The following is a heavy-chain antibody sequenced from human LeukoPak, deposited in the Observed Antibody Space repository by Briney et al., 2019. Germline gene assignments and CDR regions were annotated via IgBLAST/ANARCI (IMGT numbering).Heavy chain of an antibody. Sequence: SETLSLTCTVSGYSISSDYYWGWIRQPPGKGLEWIGNIYHSGSTYYNPSLKSRVTISVDTSKNHFSLKLSSVTAADTAVYYCARQTYYDFWSGYYLGYFDYWGQGTLVTVSS. CDR2: IYHSGST. D-gene: IGHD3-3*01. CDR3: ARQTYYDFWSGYYLGYFDY. J-gene: IGHJ4*02. CDR1: GYSISSDYY. V-gene: IGHV4-38-2*02.